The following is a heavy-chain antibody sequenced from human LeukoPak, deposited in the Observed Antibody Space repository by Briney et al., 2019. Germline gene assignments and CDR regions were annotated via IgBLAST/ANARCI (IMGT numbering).Heavy chain of an antibody. CDR1: GFAFSSYA. D-gene: IGHD6-19*01. J-gene: IGHJ4*02. Sequence: GGSLRLSCTASGFAFSSYAMSWVRQAPGVGLEWVSAIDGGGGRTWHADSVRGRFTISRDNSKNTLFMQMNSLRAEDTAIYYCVRDNLENQWLERSYWGQGTLVTVSS. CDR3: VRDNLENQWLERSY. CDR2: IDGGGGRT. V-gene: IGHV3-23*01.